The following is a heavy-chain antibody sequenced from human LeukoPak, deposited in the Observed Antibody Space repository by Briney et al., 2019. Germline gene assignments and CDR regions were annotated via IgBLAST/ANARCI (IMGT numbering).Heavy chain of an antibody. V-gene: IGHV3-64D*09. CDR3: ARESETSGWYDY. D-gene: IGHD6-19*01. Sequence: GGSLRLSCSASGFTFSSYAMHWVRQAPGQGLEYVSAISSNGGSTYYADSVKGRFTISRDNSKNTLYLQMSSLRAEDTAVYYCARESETSGWYDYWGQGTLVTVSS. CDR1: GFTFSSYA. J-gene: IGHJ4*02. CDR2: ISSNGGST.